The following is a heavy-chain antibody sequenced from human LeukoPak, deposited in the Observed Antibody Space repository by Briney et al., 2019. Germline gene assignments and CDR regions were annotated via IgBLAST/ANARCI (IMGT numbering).Heavy chain of an antibody. D-gene: IGHD1-14*01. V-gene: IGHV3-74*01. CDR2: INTDGSST. J-gene: IGHJ4*02. CDR3: ASRTGVY. Sequence: GGSLRLSCAASRFTLSSYWMHWVRQAPGKGLVWVSRINTDGSSTNYADSVKGRFTISRDNAMNTLYLQMNNLRAEDTAEYYCASRTGVYWGQGTLVSVSS. CDR1: RFTLSSYW.